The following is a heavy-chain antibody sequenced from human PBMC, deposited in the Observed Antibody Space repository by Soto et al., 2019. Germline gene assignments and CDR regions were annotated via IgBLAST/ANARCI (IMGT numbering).Heavy chain of an antibody. CDR3: TKDHSGDYVWFDR. D-gene: IGHD4-17*01. CDR1: GFTFSNAW. J-gene: IGHJ5*02. Sequence: GGSLRLSCAASGFTFSNAWISWVRQAPGKEQERVGRIKSKTDGGTTDYAAPVTGRFTISRDDSKNTLYPQTKSLKTDNTAVFYSTKDHSGDYVWFDRWCQG. CDR2: IKSKTDGGTT. V-gene: IGHV3-15*01.